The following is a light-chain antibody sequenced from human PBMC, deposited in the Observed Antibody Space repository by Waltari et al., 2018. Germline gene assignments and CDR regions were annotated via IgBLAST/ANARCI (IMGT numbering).Light chain of an antibody. CDR2: AAS. CDR3: QQSFSTLIT. V-gene: IGKV1-39*01. CDR1: QSIRTY. J-gene: IGKJ5*01. Sequence: DIHLTQSPSSLSASVGGRVPITCRASQSIRTYLNWFQQKPGKAPNLLIYAASSLLSGVPSRFSGSGSGTDFTLTITSLQPEDFATYYCQQSFSTLITFGQGTRLEIK.